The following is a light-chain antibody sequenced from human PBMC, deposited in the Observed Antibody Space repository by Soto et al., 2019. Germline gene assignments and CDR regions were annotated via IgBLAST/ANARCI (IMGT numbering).Light chain of an antibody. CDR3: QQTYRAPPWT. CDR2: SAS. J-gene: IGKJ1*01. V-gene: IGKV1-39*01. CDR1: QSISTY. Sequence: DIPMTQSPSSLSASVGDRVTISCRASQSISTYLNWYQQKPGKAPKLLIYSASGVQSGVPPRFSGSGSGTDFIPTISSLRPDDIAAYYCQQTYRAPPWTFGQGTKVEI.